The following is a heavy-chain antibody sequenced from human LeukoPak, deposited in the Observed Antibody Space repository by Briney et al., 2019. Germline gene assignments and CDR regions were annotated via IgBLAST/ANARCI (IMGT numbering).Heavy chain of an antibody. J-gene: IGHJ4*02. Sequence: GGSLRLSCAGSGFTFSHYGMHWVRQAPGQGLEWVAVISHDGSHKNYADSVKGRFSIFRDNSKDTLYLQLNSLRAEDTAVYYCAKGIGSESDFWGQGTLVTVSS. V-gene: IGHV3-30*18. CDR3: AKGIGSESDF. D-gene: IGHD2-21*01. CDR2: ISHDGSHK. CDR1: GFTFSHYG.